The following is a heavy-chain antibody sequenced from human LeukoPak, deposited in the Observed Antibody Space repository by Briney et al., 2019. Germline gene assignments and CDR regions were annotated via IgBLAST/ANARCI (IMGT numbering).Heavy chain of an antibody. CDR1: GFTFDDYA. V-gene: IGHV3-9*01. Sequence: GGSLRLSCAASGFTFDDYAMHWVRHARGKGLEWVSGISWNSGSIGYADSVKGRFTISRDNAKNSLYLQMNSLRAEDTALYYCAKAPRYNWNDSPAFDIWGQGTMVTVSS. CDR3: AKAPRYNWNDSPAFDI. CDR2: ISWNSGSI. J-gene: IGHJ3*02. D-gene: IGHD1-20*01.